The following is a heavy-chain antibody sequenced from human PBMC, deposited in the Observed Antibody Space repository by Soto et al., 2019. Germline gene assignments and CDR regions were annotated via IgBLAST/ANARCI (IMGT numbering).Heavy chain of an antibody. CDR3: ARHDGSRNFDY. CDR1: GGNIGSYY. J-gene: IGHJ4*02. Sequence: ASETLSLTSTVSGGNIGSYYWSWIRQPPGKGLEWIGYIYYSGSTNYNPSLKSRVTISVDTSKNQFSLKLSSVTAADTAVYYCARHDGSRNFDYWGQGTLVTVSS. V-gene: IGHV4-59*08. CDR2: IYYSGST. D-gene: IGHD3-10*01.